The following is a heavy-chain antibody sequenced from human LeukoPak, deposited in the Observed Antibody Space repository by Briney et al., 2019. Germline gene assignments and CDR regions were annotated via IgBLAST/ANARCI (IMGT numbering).Heavy chain of an antibody. CDR2: ISGSGGST. V-gene: IGHV3-23*01. CDR3: AKARYGGNSDYYYYMDV. CDR1: GFTFSSYA. Sequence: GGSLRLXCAASGFTFSSYAMRWVRQAPGKGLEWVSAISGSGGSTYYADSVKGRFTISRDNSNNTLYLQMNSLRAEDTAVYYCAKARYGGNSDYYYYMDVWGKGTTVTVSS. J-gene: IGHJ6*03. D-gene: IGHD4-23*01.